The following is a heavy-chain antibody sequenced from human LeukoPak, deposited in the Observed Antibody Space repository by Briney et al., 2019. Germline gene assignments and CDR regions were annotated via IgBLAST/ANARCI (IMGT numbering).Heavy chain of an antibody. CDR1: GYTFTGYY. J-gene: IGHJ6*02. CDR2: INPNSGGT. V-gene: IGHV1-2*02. D-gene: IGHD6-13*01. CDR3: ARDASSWSYYYYGMDV. Sequence: ASVEVSCKASGYTFTGYYMHWVRQAPGQGLEWMGWINPNSGGTNYAQKFQGRVTMTRDTSISTAYMELRSLRSDDTAVYYCARDASSWSYYYYGMDVWGQGTTVTVSS.